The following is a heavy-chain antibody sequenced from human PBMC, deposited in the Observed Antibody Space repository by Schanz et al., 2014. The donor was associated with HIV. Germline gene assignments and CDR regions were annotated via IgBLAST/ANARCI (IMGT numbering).Heavy chain of an antibody. CDR1: GGTFNNYT. V-gene: IGHV1-69*06. Sequence: QVHLVQSGAEVTTPGTSGKVSCKASGGTFNNYTVTWVRQAPGQGLEWMGGIIPMLGTANYAQKFQGRVTIIADKSTSTAYMELRGLRPDDTAIYYCARDGEPYGIDAWGQGTPVTVSS. J-gene: IGHJ6*02. D-gene: IGHD2-21*01. CDR3: ARDGEPYGIDA. CDR2: IIPMLGTA.